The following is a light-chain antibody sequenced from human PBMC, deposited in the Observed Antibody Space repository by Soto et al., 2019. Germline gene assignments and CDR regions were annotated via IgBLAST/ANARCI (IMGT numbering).Light chain of an antibody. J-gene: IGKJ5*01. V-gene: IGKV3-11*01. Sequence: IVMTQSPGTPSLSPGERATLSCRASQSVTSNYLAWYQQKPDQAPRLLIYDASNRATGIPARFSGSGSGTDFTLTISSLEPEDFAVYYCQQRSNWPPEITFGQGTRLEIK. CDR3: QQRSNWPPEIT. CDR1: QSVTSNY. CDR2: DAS.